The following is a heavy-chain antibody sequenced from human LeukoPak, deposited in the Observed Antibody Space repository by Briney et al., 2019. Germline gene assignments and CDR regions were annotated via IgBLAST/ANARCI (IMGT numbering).Heavy chain of an antibody. CDR1: GFTFSTYA. CDR3: AKDAKRNYDFWDRFDY. J-gene: IGHJ4*02. CDR2: ISGSGGST. Sequence: HPGGSLRLSCAASGFTFSTYAMSWVRQVPGKGLEWVSAISGSGGSTYYADSVKGRFTISRDNSKNTLYLQMNSLRAEDTALYYCAKDAKRNYDFWDRFDYWGQGTLVTVSS. V-gene: IGHV3-23*01. D-gene: IGHD3-3*01.